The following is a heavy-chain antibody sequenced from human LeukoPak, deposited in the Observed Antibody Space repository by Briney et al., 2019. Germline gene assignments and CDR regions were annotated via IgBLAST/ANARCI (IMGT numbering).Heavy chain of an antibody. D-gene: IGHD5-18*01. CDR1: GGSISSYY. CDR2: IYYSGST. V-gene: IGHV4-59*01. Sequence: TSETLSLTCTVSGGSISSYYWSWIRQPPGKGLEWIGYIYYSGSTNYNPSLKSRVTISVDTSKNQFSLKLSSVTAADTAVYYCARLGGYSYGYADYWGQGTPVTVSS. J-gene: IGHJ4*02. CDR3: ARLGGYSYGYADY.